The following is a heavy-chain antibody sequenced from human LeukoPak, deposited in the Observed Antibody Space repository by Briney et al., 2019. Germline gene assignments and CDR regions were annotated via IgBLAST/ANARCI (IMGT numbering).Heavy chain of an antibody. V-gene: IGHV1-2*02. CDR2: IHPNNGGT. D-gene: IGHD7-27*01. CDR3: TRDGFSGAAFDY. Sequence: ASVKVSCKASGFTFTGYFIHWVRQAPGQGLEWMGWIHPNNGGTKYAQKFQGRVTMTRGTSINTDYMELSRLRSDDTALYYCTRDGFSGAAFDYWGQGTLVTVSS. J-gene: IGHJ4*02. CDR1: GFTFTGYF.